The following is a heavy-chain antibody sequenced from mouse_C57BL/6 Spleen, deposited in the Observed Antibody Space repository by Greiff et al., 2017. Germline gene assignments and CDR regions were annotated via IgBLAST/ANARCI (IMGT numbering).Heavy chain of an antibody. CDR3: VRHGTLYYAMDY. J-gene: IGHJ4*01. V-gene: IGHV10-1*01. CDR1: GFSFNTYA. CDR2: IRSKSNNYAT. D-gene: IGHD4-1*01. Sequence: GGGLVQPKGSLKLSCAASGFSFNTYAMNWVRQAPGKGLEWVARIRSKSNNYATYYADSVKDRFTISRDDSESMLYLQMNNLKTEDTAMYYCVRHGTLYYAMDYWGQGTSVTVSS.